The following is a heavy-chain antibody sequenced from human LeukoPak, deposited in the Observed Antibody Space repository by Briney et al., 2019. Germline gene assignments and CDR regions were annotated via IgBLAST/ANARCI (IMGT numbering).Heavy chain of an antibody. Sequence: GESLKISCKGSGYTFTNYRIGWVRQMPGKGLEWMGIMYPGDSDTRYSPSFQGQVTISADKSISTAYLQWSSLKASDTAMYYCARGDYGDFRVFYTLFDYWGQGTLVTVSS. CDR2: MYPGDSDT. CDR3: ARGDYGDFRVFYTLFDY. D-gene: IGHD4-17*01. CDR1: GYTFTNYR. V-gene: IGHV5-51*01. J-gene: IGHJ4*02.